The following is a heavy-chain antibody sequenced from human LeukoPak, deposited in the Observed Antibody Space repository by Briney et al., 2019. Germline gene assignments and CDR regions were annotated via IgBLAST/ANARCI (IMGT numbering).Heavy chain of an antibody. CDR1: GGSISSGGYY. CDR2: IYYSGST. V-gene: IGHV4-31*03. J-gene: IGHJ6*02. D-gene: IGHD2-2*01. CDR3: ARSYQSYYYYGMDV. Sequence: KTSETLSLTCTVSGGSISSGGYYWSWIRQHPGKGLEWIGYIYYSGSTYYNPSLKSRVTISVDTSKNQFSLKLSSVTAADTAVYYCARSYQSYYYYGMDVWGQGTLVTVSS.